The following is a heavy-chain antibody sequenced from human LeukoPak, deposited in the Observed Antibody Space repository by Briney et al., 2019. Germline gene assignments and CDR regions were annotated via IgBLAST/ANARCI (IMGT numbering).Heavy chain of an antibody. CDR2: INSDGSSS. Sequence: PGGSLRLSCAASGFTFSNYWMHWVRQAPGKGPVWVSRINSDGSSSVYADSMKGRFTISRDNAKNTLYLQMNSLRAEDTAVYYCARDCSSTSCQDYWGQGTLVTVSS. J-gene: IGHJ4*02. D-gene: IGHD2-2*01. V-gene: IGHV3-74*01. CDR1: GFTFSNYW. CDR3: ARDCSSTSCQDY.